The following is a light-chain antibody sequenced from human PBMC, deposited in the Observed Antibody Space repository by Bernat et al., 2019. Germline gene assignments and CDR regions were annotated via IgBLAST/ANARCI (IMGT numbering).Light chain of an antibody. V-gene: IGKV3-15*01. J-gene: IGKJ5*01. Sequence: EIVMTQSPATLSVSPGERATRSCRASQSVSSNLAWHQQKPGQAPRLLIYGASTRATGIPARFSGSGSGTEFTLTISSLQSEDFAVYYCQQYHNWPINFGQGARLEI. CDR3: QQYHNWPIN. CDR2: GAS. CDR1: QSVSSN.